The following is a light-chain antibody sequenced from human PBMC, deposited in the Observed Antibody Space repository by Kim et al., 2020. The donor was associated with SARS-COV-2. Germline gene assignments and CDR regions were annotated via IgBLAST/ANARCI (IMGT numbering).Light chain of an antibody. CDR1: NIGRKR. Sequence: PGKTARSTCGGNNIGRKRVHWYQQKPGQAPVLVIYYDSDRPSGIPERFSGSNSGNTATLTISRVEAGDEADYYCQVWDSSSDHVVFGGGTQLTVL. V-gene: IGLV3-21*04. CDR2: YDS. CDR3: QVWDSSSDHVV. J-gene: IGLJ2*01.